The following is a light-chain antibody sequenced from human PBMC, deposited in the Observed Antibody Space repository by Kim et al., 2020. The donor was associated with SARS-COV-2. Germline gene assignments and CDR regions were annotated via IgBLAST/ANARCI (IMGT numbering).Light chain of an antibody. CDR2: GAS. J-gene: IGKJ2*01. CDR1: QSVSSSY. V-gene: IGKV3-20*01. CDR3: QQYGSSPYT. Sequence: EIVLTQSPVTLSLSPGERATLSCRASQSVSSSYLAWYQQKPGQAPRLLIYGASSRATGIPDRFSGSGSGTDFTLTISRLEPEDFAVYYCQQYGSSPYTFGQGTKLE.